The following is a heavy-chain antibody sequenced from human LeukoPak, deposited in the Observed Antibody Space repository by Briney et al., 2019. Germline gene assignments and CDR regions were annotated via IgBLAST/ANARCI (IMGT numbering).Heavy chain of an antibody. J-gene: IGHJ4*02. V-gene: IGHV1-18*01. D-gene: IGHD4-11*01. CDR2: ISTSTGDT. Sequence: GASVKVSCKTSGYSFILYGISWVRQAPGQEPEWMGWISTSTGDTKYTQKFQGRVTLTTDTSTSTAYMELSSLRSDDTAVYYCARDDNYGIFVNVDYWGQGTLVTVSS. CDR3: ARDDNYGIFVNVDY. CDR1: GYSFILYG.